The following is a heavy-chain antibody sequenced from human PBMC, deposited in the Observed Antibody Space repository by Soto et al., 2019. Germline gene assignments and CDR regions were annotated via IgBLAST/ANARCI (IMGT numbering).Heavy chain of an antibody. D-gene: IGHD3-10*01. CDR3: ARGPPRITMVRGVSVGYGY. CDR1: GYTFTSYD. J-gene: IGHJ4*02. CDR2: MNPNSGNT. V-gene: IGHV1-8*01. Sequence: QVQLVQSGAEVKKPGASVKVSCKASGYTFTSYDINWVRQATGQGLEWMGWMNPNSGNTGYAQKFQGRVTMTRNTSISPAYMELSSLRSEDTAVYYCARGPPRITMVRGVSVGYGYWGQGTLVTVSS.